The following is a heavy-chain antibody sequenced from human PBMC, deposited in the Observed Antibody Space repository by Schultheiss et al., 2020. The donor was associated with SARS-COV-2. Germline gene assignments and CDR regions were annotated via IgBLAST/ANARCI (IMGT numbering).Heavy chain of an antibody. V-gene: IGHV3-33*08. CDR1: GFTFSSYA. J-gene: IGHJ4*02. CDR2: IWYDGSNK. CDR3: ARVGESSSWGYFDY. Sequence: GGSLRLSCAASGFTFSSYAMHWVRQAPGKGLEWVAVIWYDGSNKYYADSVKGRFTISRDNSKNTLYLQMNSLRAEDTAVYYCARVGESSSWGYFDYWGQGTLVTVSS. D-gene: IGHD6-13*01.